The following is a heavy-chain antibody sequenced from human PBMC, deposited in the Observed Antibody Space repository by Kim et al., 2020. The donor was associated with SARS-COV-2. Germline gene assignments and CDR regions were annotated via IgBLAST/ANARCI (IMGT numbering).Heavy chain of an antibody. CDR1: GFRFTSYA. J-gene: IGHJ6*03. CDR2: ISTTGSSS. CDR3: AKVGPYVGDYYSYMDV. Sequence: GGSLRLSCEASGFRFTSYAMNWARQAPGKGLEWVSTISTTGSSSYYGLSAEGRFTISRDNSKNTVFLQMDSLRPEDTAIYYCAKVGPYVGDYYSYMDVWG. V-gene: IGHV3-23*05. D-gene: IGHD3-10*02.